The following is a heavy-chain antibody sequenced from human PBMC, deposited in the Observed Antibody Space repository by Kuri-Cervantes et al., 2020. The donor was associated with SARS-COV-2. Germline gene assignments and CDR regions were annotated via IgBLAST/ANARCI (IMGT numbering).Heavy chain of an antibody. Sequence: SETLSLTCAVSGGSINNYYWSWIRQPPGKGLEWIGEINHSGSTNYNPSLKSRVTISVDTSKNQFSLKLSSVTAADTAVYYCARGRNYYDSSGYFYYFDYWGQGTLVTVSS. CDR2: INHSGST. CDR1: GGSINNYY. D-gene: IGHD3-22*01. V-gene: IGHV4-34*01. CDR3: ARGRNYYDSSGYFYYFDY. J-gene: IGHJ4*02.